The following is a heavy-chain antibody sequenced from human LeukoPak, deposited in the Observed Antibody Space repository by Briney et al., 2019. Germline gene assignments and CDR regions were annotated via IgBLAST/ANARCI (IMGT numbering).Heavy chain of an antibody. Sequence: PGGSLRLSCAASGFTFSSYWMSWVRQAPGKGLEWVANIKQDGSEKYYVDSVKGRFTISRDNAKNSLYLQMNSLRAEDTAVYYCARDRIPAARGPFDYWGQGTLVTVSS. D-gene: IGHD2-2*01. CDR1: GFTFSSYW. CDR2: IKQDGSEK. V-gene: IGHV3-7*01. CDR3: ARDRIPAARGPFDY. J-gene: IGHJ4*02.